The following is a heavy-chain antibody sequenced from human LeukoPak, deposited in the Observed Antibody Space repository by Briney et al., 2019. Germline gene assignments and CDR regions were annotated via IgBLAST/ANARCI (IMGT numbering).Heavy chain of an antibody. Sequence: ASVKVSCKASGYTFTNYDINWVRQATGQGLEWMGWMNPNSGNTGYAQKFQGRVTITRNTSISTAYMELSSLRSEDTAVYFCARGGYGGYDYDAFDIWGQGTMVTVSS. CDR3: ARGGYGGYDYDAFDI. D-gene: IGHD5-12*01. CDR2: MNPNSGNT. V-gene: IGHV1-8*03. CDR1: GYTFTNYD. J-gene: IGHJ3*02.